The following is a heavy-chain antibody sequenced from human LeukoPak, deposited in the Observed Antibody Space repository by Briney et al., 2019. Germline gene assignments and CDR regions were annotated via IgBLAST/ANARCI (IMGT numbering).Heavy chain of an antibody. Sequence: GGSLRLSCEVSGFTFSSYSMTWVRQVPGKGLEWIAYMTATSNTFYYADSVKGRFTISRDNARNLLFPQMNSLTVEDTAVYYCARSLSGYDPLSAFWGQGTLVTVSS. CDR2: MTATSNTF. V-gene: IGHV3-48*04. D-gene: IGHD5-12*01. CDR3: ARSLSGYDPLSAF. CDR1: GFTFSSYS. J-gene: IGHJ1*01.